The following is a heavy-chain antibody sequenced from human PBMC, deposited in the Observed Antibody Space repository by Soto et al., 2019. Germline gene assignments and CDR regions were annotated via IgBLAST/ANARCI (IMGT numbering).Heavy chain of an antibody. J-gene: IGHJ4*02. CDR1: GYTFTSYY. Sequence: ASVKVSCKASGYTFTSYYMHWVRQAPGQGLEWMGKINPSGGSTSYAQKFQGRVTMTRDTSTSTVYMELSSLRSEDTAVYYFARDRFHPSGYDILTGYYNSPPFDYWGQGTLVTVSS. CDR3: ARDRFHPSGYDILTGYYNSPPFDY. V-gene: IGHV1-46*03. D-gene: IGHD3-9*01. CDR2: INPSGGST.